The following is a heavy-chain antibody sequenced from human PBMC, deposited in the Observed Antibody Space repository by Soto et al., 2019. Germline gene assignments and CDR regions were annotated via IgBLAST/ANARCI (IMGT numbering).Heavy chain of an antibody. D-gene: IGHD3-10*01. Sequence: QVQLQESGPGLVKPSQTLSLTCTVSGGSISSGGYYWSWIRQHPGKGLEWIGYIYYSGSTYYNPXLKXXXTLSVATSKNXXSXKXXSVTAADPAVYYCAREGGYYGSGSDYNRNGYGMDVWGQGTTVTVSS. CDR2: IYYSGST. J-gene: IGHJ6*02. CDR1: GGSISSGGYY. CDR3: AREGGYYGSGSDYNRNGYGMDV. V-gene: IGHV4-31*01.